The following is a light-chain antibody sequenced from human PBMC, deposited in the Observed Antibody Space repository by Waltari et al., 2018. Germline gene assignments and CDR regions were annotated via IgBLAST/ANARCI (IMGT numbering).Light chain of an antibody. CDR2: QVS. CDR1: SSDVGTYNY. Sequence: QSALTQPASVSGSPGQSITISCPGTSSDVGTYNYVSWYQQHPGKAPKLMIYQVSNRPSGVSNRCSGTQSGSTASRTISGRQAEDEADYYCSSYTRTSTLVFGGGTKVTVL. CDR3: SSYTRTSTLV. V-gene: IGLV2-14*01. J-gene: IGLJ2*01.